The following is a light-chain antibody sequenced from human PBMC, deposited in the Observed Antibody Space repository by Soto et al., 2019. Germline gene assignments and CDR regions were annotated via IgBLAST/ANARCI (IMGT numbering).Light chain of an antibody. Sequence: EIVLTQSPGTLSLSPGERATLSCKTSQSRGSNFLAWYQQKPGQAPRLLIYGASTRATGIPARFSGSGSGTEFTLTISSLQSEDFAVYYCQQYNNWPRTFGQGTKVDI. CDR1: QSRGSN. J-gene: IGKJ1*01. CDR3: QQYNNWPRT. V-gene: IGKV3-15*01. CDR2: GAS.